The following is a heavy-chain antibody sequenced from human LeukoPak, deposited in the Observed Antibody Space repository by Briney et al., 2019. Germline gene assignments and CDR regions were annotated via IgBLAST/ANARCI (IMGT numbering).Heavy chain of an antibody. J-gene: IGHJ6*02. CDR3: ARGAGTTYYDFWSGYPANPSDV. V-gene: IGHV4-34*01. Sequence: SETLSLTCAVYGGSFSGYYWSWIRQPPGKGLEWIGEINHSGSTNYDPSLKSRVTISVDTSKNQFSLKLSSVTAADTAVYYCARGAGTTYYDFWSGYPANPSDVWGQGTTVTVSS. CDR2: INHSGST. D-gene: IGHD3-3*01. CDR1: GGSFSGYY.